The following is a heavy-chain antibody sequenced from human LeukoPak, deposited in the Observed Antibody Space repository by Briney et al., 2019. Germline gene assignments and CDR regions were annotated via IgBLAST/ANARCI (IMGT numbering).Heavy chain of an antibody. CDR2: IYHSGST. CDR1: GGSFSGYY. CDR3: ARLTIAAAGYY. D-gene: IGHD6-13*01. V-gene: IGHV4-34*01. J-gene: IGHJ4*02. Sequence: SETLSLTCAVYGGSFSGYYWSWIRQPPGKGLEWIGEIYHSGSTNYNPSLKSRVTISVDKSKNQFSLKLNSVTAADTAVYYCARLTIAAAGYYWGQGTLVTVPS.